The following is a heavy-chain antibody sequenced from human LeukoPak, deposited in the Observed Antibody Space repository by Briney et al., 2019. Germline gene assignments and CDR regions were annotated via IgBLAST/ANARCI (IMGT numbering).Heavy chain of an antibody. CDR2: IYYSGST. J-gene: IGHJ4*02. V-gene: IGHV4-39*01. D-gene: IGHD6-13*01. Sequence: SETLSLTCTVSGGSISSSRYYWGWIRQPPGKGLEWIGSIYYSGSTYYNPSLKSRVTISVDTSKNQFSLKLSSVTAADTAVYYCARHSSSWYDYWGQGTLVTVSS. CDR3: ARHSSSWYDY. CDR1: GGSISSSRYY.